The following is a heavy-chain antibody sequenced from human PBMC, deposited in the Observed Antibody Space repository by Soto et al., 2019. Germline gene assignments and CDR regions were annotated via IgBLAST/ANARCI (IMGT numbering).Heavy chain of an antibody. V-gene: IGHV1-69*06. Sequence: ASVKVSCKGSGGTFSSYSISWVLQAPGQGLEWMGGIIPIFGTANYAQKFQGRVTITADKSTSTAYMELSSLRSEDTAVYYCARGYCSGGSCYEYNWFDPWGQGTLVTVSS. CDR2: IIPIFGTA. CDR1: GGTFSSYS. J-gene: IGHJ5*02. CDR3: ARGYCSGGSCYEYNWFDP. D-gene: IGHD2-15*01.